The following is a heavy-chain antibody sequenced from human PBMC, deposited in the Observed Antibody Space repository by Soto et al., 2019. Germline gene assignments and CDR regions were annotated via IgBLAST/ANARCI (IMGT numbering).Heavy chain of an antibody. CDR2: INLNSGGT. CDR1: GYSFTGYF. V-gene: IGHV1-2*02. CDR3: ARGGDTAMVYHGMDV. J-gene: IGHJ6*02. Sequence: QAQLVQSGADVKKPGASVRVSCKASGYSFTGYFTQWVRQAPGQGLEWMGWINLNSGGTNYAQKFQGRVTMTRDTSISTAYMELSRLGSDDTAVYYCARGGDTAMVYHGMDVWGQGTTVTVSS. D-gene: IGHD5-18*01.